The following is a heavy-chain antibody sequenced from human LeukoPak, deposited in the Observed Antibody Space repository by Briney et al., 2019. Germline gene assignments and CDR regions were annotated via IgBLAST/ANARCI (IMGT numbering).Heavy chain of an antibody. CDR3: AKGRIVVTGTTVFDY. V-gene: IGHV3-23*01. Sequence: GRSLRLSCAASGFTFSNYAMTWVRQAPGKGLEWVSAISGSGGSTYYADSVRGRFTISRDNSKNTLYLQMNSLRAEDTAVYCCAKGRIVVTGTTVFDYWGQGTLVTVSS. CDR1: GFTFSNYA. J-gene: IGHJ4*02. CDR2: ISGSGGST. D-gene: IGHD2-2*01.